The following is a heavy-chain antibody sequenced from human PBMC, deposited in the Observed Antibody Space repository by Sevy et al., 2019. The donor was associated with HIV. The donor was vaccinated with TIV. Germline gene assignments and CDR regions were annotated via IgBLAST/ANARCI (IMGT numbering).Heavy chain of an antibody. CDR3: ARESGSDWYFDL. J-gene: IGHJ2*01. Sequence: GGSLRLSCAASGFSFSIYGIHWVRQAPGKGLEWMAAIFSDGSNKYYADSVKGRFAISRDNSEKTVYLQMNSLRVEDTAVYSCARESGSDWYFDLWGRGTLATVSS. CDR2: IFSDGSNK. V-gene: IGHV3-33*01. D-gene: IGHD1-26*01. CDR1: GFSFSIYG.